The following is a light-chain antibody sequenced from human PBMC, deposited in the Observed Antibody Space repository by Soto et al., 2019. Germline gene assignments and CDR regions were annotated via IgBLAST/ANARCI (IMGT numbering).Light chain of an antibody. CDR1: GRDIGAYDC. CDR3: SSYTTSYFYV. J-gene: IGLJ1*01. CDR2: GVK. Sequence: QSALTQPASVSGSPGQSITISCTGSGRDIGAYDCVSWDQQHPGKAPKLIIYGVKNRPSGVSNRFSASKSAFTASLTISGLQTEDEAAYYCSSYTTSYFYVFGPGTKLTVL. V-gene: IGLV2-14*01.